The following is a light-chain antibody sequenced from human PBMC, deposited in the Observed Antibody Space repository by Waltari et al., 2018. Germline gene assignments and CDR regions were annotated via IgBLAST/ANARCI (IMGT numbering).Light chain of an antibody. CDR2: EGD. Sequence: QSVLTQPPSASGAPGQRGTISSSGSSSNIGAGYDVYWYQQLPGTAPNLLISEGDSRDSGVPDRFSASKSGSSASLAISGLQAEDEADYYCQSYDTNLRAVFGGGTRLTVL. J-gene: IGLJ3*02. CDR1: SSNIGAGYD. CDR3: QSYDTNLRAV. V-gene: IGLV1-40*01.